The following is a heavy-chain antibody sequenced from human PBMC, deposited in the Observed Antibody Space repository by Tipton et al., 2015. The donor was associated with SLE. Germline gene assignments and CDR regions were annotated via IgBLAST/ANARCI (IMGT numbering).Heavy chain of an antibody. Sequence: TLSLTCAVYGGSFNGYYWSWIRQPPGKGLEWIGEITPSGSTNCNPSLKSRVTISVDTSKNQFSLKLSSVTAADTAVYYCAVILGYYMDVWGKGTTVTVSS. CDR2: ITPSGST. V-gene: IGHV4-34*01. CDR3: AVILGYYMDV. J-gene: IGHJ6*03. CDR1: GGSFNGYY. D-gene: IGHD2-21*01.